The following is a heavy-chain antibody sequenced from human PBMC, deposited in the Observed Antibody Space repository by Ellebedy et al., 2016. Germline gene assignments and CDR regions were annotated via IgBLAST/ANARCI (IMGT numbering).Heavy chain of an antibody. Sequence: GGSLRLXXAASGFTFSSYSMNWVRQAPGKGLEWVSSISSSSNYIYYADSLKGRFTISRDNAKNSLYLQMNSLRAEDTAVYYCARASRDGGNGDWGQGTLVTVSS. CDR3: ARASRDGGNGD. V-gene: IGHV3-21*01. CDR2: ISSSSNYI. J-gene: IGHJ4*02. D-gene: IGHD4-23*01. CDR1: GFTFSSYS.